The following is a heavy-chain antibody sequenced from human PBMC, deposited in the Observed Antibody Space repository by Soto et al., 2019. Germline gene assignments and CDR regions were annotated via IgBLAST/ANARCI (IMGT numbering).Heavy chain of an antibody. CDR3: ARITGSGPNAFDI. J-gene: IGHJ3*02. D-gene: IGHD3-10*01. V-gene: IGHV4-31*03. CDR2: IYYSGST. CDR1: GGSISSGGYY. Sequence: SETLSLTCTVSGGSISSGGYYWSWIRQHPGKGLEWIGYIYYSGSTYYNPSLKSRVTISADTSKNQFSLKLSSVTAADTAVYYCARITGSGPNAFDIWGQGTMVTVSS.